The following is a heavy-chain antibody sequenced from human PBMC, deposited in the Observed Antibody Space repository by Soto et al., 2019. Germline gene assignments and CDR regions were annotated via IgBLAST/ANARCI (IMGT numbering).Heavy chain of an antibody. J-gene: IGHJ4*02. D-gene: IGHD6-13*01. CDR3: ANHMGDSSSWYYFDY. V-gene: IGHV3-23*01. CDR2: ISGSGGST. CDR1: GFTFSSYA. Sequence: GGSLRLSCATSGFTFSSYAMSWVRQAPGKGLEWVSAISGSGGSTYYADSVKGRFTISRDNSKNTLYLQMNSLRAEDTAVYYCANHMGDSSSWYYFDYWGQGTLVTVSS.